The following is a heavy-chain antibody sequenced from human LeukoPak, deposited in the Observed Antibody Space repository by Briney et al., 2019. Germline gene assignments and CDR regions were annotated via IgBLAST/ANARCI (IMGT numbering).Heavy chain of an antibody. CDR2: INPNSGGT. CDR3: ARDMFGSSSRNFYYYYMDV. Sequence: ASVKVSCKASGYTFTDYYMHWVRQAPGQGLEWMGWINPNSGGTKYAPNFQGRVTMTRDTPISTAFMELSSLRSDDMAIYYCARDMFGSSSRNFYYYYMDVWGKGTTVTVS. V-gene: IGHV1-2*02. D-gene: IGHD6-6*01. J-gene: IGHJ6*03. CDR1: GYTFTDYY.